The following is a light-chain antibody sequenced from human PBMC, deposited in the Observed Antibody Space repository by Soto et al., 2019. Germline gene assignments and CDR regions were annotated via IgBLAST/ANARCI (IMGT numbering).Light chain of an antibody. Sequence: DIQMTQSPSSLSATVGDRVTITCRASQAISTYLAWHQQKPGKVPKLLIYAASTLQPGVPSRFSGSGSGTDFTLTISSLQPEDVATYYCQKYNGAPPETFGPGTKVAIK. CDR2: AAS. V-gene: IGKV1-27*01. J-gene: IGKJ3*01. CDR3: QKYNGAPPET. CDR1: QAISTY.